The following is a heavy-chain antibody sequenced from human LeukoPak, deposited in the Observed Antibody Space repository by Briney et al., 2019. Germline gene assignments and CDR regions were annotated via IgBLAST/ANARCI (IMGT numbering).Heavy chain of an antibody. CDR1: GGIFSSYA. J-gene: IGHJ5*02. D-gene: IGHD3-9*01. CDR2: IILLFATS. CDR3: ARAPEGILTGDDTFTNWFDP. V-gene: IGHV1-69*13. Sequence: TSVKVSCKASGGIFSSYAISWVRQAPGQGLEWMGGIILLFATSNYAQKFQGRVTITADESTSTAYMELSSLRSEDTAVYYCARAPEGILTGDDTFTNWFDPWGQGTLVTVSS.